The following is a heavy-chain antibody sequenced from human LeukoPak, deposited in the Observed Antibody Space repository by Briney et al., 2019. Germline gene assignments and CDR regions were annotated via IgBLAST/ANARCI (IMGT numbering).Heavy chain of an antibody. CDR3: ARVLMVREVRRGAFDI. D-gene: IGHD3-10*01. J-gene: IGHJ3*02. Sequence: GGSLRLSCAASGFTFSSYSMNWVRQAPGKGLEWVSSISSSSSYIYYADSVKGRFTISRDNAKNSLYLQMNSLRAEDTAVYYCARVLMVREVRRGAFDIWGQGTMVTVSS. CDR1: GFTFSSYS. CDR2: ISSSSSYI. V-gene: IGHV3-21*01.